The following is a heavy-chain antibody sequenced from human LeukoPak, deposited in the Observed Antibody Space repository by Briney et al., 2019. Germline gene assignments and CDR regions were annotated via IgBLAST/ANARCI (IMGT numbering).Heavy chain of an antibody. Sequence: GGSLRLSCAASGFTFSSYAMPWVRQAPGKGLEWVAVISYDGSNKYYADSVKGRFTISRDNSKNTLYLQMNSLRAEDTAVYYCARGALLWFGELEIDIWGQGTMVTVSS. CDR3: ARGALLWFGELEIDI. CDR2: ISYDGSNK. D-gene: IGHD3-10*01. V-gene: IGHV3-30-3*01. CDR1: GFTFSSYA. J-gene: IGHJ3*02.